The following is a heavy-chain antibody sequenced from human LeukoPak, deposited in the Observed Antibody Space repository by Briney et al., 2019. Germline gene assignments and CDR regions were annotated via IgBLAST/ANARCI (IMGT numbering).Heavy chain of an antibody. D-gene: IGHD4-17*01. CDR1: GFTFSSYA. CDR2: ISGSGGST. V-gene: IGHV3-23*01. J-gene: IGHJ4*02. Sequence: GGSLRLSCAASGFTFSSYAMSWVRQAPGKGLEWVSAISGSGGSTYYADSVKGRFTISRDNSKNTLYLQMNSLSAEDTAVYYCAKDLDYGDYSFDYWGQGTLVTVSS. CDR3: AKDLDYGDYSFDY.